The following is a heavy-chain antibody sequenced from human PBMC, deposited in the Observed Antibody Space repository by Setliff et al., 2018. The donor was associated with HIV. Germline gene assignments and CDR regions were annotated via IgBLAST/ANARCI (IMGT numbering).Heavy chain of an antibody. D-gene: IGHD3-10*01. CDR1: GFTFGDYA. CDR2: IRSKAYGGTA. CDR3: TRGGFGDFYYYYMDV. V-gene: IGHV3-49*04. Sequence: GGSLRLSCTASGFTFGDYAMNWVRQAPGKGLEWVGFIRSKAYGGTAEYAASVKGRFTISRDDSKSIAYLQMNSLKTEDTAVYYCTRGGFGDFYYYYMDVWGKGTTVTVSS. J-gene: IGHJ6*03.